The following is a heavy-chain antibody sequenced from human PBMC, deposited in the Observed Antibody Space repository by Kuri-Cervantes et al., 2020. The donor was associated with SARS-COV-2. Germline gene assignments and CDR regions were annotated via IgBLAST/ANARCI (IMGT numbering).Heavy chain of an antibody. Sequence: GGSLRLSCAASGFTFSSYAMSWVRQAPGKGLEWVSAISDSGGSTYYADSVKGRFTISRDNSKNTLYLQMNSLRAEDTAVYYCAKAHRPIYYYFWSTPCYFDYWGQGTLVTVSS. CDR2: ISDSGGST. CDR1: GFTFSSYA. J-gene: IGHJ4*02. D-gene: IGHD3-3*01. V-gene: IGHV3-23*01. CDR3: AKAHRPIYYYFWSTPCYFDY.